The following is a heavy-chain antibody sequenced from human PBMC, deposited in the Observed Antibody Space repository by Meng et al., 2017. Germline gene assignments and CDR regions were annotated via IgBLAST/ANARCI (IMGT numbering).Heavy chain of an antibody. J-gene: IGHJ4*02. CDR1: GGSISSYY. V-gene: IGHV4-4*07. D-gene: IGHD3-22*01. CDR2: IYTSGST. CDR3: ARAGFYYYDSSGYYDYFDY. Sequence: QGQLQGSGPGLVKPSETLSLTCTVSGGSISSYYWSWIRQPAGKGLEWIGRIYTSGSTNYNPSLKSRVTMSVDTSKNQFSLKLSSVTAADTAVYYCARAGFYYYDSSGYYDYFDYWGQGTLVTVSS.